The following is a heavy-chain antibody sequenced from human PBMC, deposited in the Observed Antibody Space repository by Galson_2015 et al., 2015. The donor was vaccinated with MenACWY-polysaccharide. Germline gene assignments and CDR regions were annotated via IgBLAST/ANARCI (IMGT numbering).Heavy chain of an antibody. CDR3: AKDRYSSSWYFDY. J-gene: IGHJ4*02. CDR1: GFTFSSYA. Sequence: SLRLSCAASGFTFSSYAMSWVHQVPGKGLEWVSGISGSGGSTYYADSVKGRFTTSRDNSKNMLYLQMNSLRAEDTAVYYCAKDRYSSSWYFDYWGQGTLVTVSS. V-gene: IGHV3-23*01. CDR2: ISGSGGST. D-gene: IGHD6-13*01.